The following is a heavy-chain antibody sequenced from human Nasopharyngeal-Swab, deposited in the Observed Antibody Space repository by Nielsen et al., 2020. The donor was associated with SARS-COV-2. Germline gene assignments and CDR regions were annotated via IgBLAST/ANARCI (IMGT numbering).Heavy chain of an antibody. Sequence: GGSLRLSCAASEFTFSSYWMSWVRQAPGKGLNWVASIKPDGSEPYYGDSVKGRFTISRDNMKNSLHLQMNSLRVEDTAVYYCTGGGDEYDYVWGSYRPLLYHWGQGTLVTVSS. CDR2: IKPDGSEP. CDR1: EFTFSSYW. CDR3: TGGGDEYDYVWGSYRPLLYH. J-gene: IGHJ5*02. V-gene: IGHV3-7*03. D-gene: IGHD3-16*02.